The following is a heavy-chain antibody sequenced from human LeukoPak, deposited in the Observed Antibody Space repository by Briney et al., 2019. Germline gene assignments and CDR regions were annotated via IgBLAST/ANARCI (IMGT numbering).Heavy chain of an antibody. CDR1: GYTFTCYY. CDR2: INPNSGGT. D-gene: IGHD3-10*01. J-gene: IGHJ4*02. Sequence: ASVTVFCTASGYTFTCYYIFWVRQAPGQGLEWMGWINPNSGGTYYAQKFQGRVTMTSDTSISTAYMELSRLRSDDTALFYCTRGRHYFVSGSYYNVWGQGTLVSASS. CDR3: TRGRHYFVSGSYYNV. V-gene: IGHV1-2*02.